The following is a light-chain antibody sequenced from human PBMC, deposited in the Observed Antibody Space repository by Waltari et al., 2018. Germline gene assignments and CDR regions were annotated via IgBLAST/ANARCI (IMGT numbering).Light chain of an antibody. Sequence: QSVLTQPPSASGTPGQRVAVSCSGSTSNIGSSSVYWYQQLPGTAPKLLIFKSNQRPSGVPDRFSGSKSGTSASLAISGLHSEDEGVYFCAAWDDRLSAVVFGGGTQLTVL. J-gene: IGLJ2*01. V-gene: IGLV1-47*01. CDR1: TSNIGSSS. CDR3: AAWDDRLSAVV. CDR2: KSN.